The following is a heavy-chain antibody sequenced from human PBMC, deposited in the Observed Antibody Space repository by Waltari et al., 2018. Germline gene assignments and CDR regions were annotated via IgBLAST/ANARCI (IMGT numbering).Heavy chain of an antibody. CDR2: MNPNSGNT. CDR1: GYTFTSYD. V-gene: IGHV1-8*01. D-gene: IGHD1-26*01. CDR3: ARGRLGIGQYNWFDP. Sequence: QVQLVQSGAEVKKPGASVKVSCKASGYTFTSYDINWVRQATGQGLEWMGWMNPNSGNTGYAQKFHGRVTMTRNTSISTAYMGLSRLRSEDTAVYYCARGRLGIGQYNWFDPWGQGTLVTVSS. J-gene: IGHJ5*02.